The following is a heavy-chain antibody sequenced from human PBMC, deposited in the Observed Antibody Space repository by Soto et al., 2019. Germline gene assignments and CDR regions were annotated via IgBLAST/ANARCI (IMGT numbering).Heavy chain of an antibody. CDR2: IIPVFGTA. CDR1: GGTFSSYA. J-gene: IGHJ6*02. CDR3: ASSFYSSSRNYYYYYGMDV. V-gene: IGHV1-69*13. D-gene: IGHD6-6*01. Sequence: SVKVSCKASGGTFSSYAISWVRQAPGQGLEWMGGIIPVFGTASYAQKFQGRVTITADESTSTAYMELSRLRSEDTDVYYSASSFYSSSRNYYYYYGMDVWVQQTTVTVSS.